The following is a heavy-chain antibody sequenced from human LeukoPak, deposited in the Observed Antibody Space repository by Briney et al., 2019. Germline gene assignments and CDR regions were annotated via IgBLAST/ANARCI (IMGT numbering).Heavy chain of an antibody. J-gene: IGHJ4*01. CDR3: AKGIYSSGWSYFDY. CDR1: GFTFSNSA. Sequence: GGSLRLSCAASGFTFSNSAMSWVRHAPGKGLEWVSTLSGSGITTYYADSVKGRFTIARDNSKYTLYLQMNSLRAEDTAVYYCAKGIYSSGWSYFDYWGHGTLVTVSS. V-gene: IGHV3-23*01. CDR2: LSGSGITT. D-gene: IGHD6-19*01.